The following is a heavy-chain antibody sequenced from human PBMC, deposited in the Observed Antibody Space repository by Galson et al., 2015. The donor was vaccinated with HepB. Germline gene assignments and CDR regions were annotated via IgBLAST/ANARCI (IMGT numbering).Heavy chain of an antibody. CDR3: AREIYYDSSGHAFDI. V-gene: IGHV3-30-3*01. CDR2: ILSDGSNI. D-gene: IGHD3-22*01. Sequence: SLRLSCAASGFTFSNYVMHWVRQAPGRGLEWVALILSDGSNIYYADSVKGRFTISRDNSKNTLYLPMNSLRAEDTAVYYCAREIYYDSSGHAFDIWGQGTMVTVSS. CDR1: GFTFSNYV. J-gene: IGHJ3*02.